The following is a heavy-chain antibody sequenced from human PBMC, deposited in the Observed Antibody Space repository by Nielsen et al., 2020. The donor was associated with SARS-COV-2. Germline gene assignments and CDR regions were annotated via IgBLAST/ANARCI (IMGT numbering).Heavy chain of an antibody. CDR3: AKGICSSTSCYRIRYYHYGMDV. V-gene: IGHV3-21*01. Sequence: GESLKISCAASGFTFSIYTINWVRQAPGRGLEWVSSISSSSTYIYYADSVKGRFTISRDNAKNSLYLQMNSLRAEDTAVYYCAKGICSSTSCYRIRYYHYGMDVWGQGTTVTVSS. D-gene: IGHD2-2*02. J-gene: IGHJ6*02. CDR1: GFTFSIYT. CDR2: ISSSSTYI.